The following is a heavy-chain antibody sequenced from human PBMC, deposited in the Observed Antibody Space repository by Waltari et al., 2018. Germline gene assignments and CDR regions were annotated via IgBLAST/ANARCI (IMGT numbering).Heavy chain of an antibody. D-gene: IGHD6-6*01. Sequence: QVTLRESGPALVKPTQTLTLTCTFSGFSLSPSGLCVSWIRQPPGKALEWLARLDWDDDKYYSTSLKTRLTISKDTSKNQVVLTMTNMDPVDTATYYCARTTYSSSSAKYYYYGMDVWGQGTTVTVSS. V-gene: IGHV2-70*15. CDR1: GFSLSPSGLC. CDR3: ARTTYSSSSAKYYYYGMDV. CDR2: LDWDDDK. J-gene: IGHJ6*02.